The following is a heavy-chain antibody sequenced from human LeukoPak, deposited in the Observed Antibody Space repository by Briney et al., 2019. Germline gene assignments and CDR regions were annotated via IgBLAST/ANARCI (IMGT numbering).Heavy chain of an antibody. D-gene: IGHD3-10*02. CDR2: INQDGTEK. V-gene: IGHV3-7*01. CDR3: AELGITMIGGV. Sequence: GGSLRLSCAASGFTFTTYWMTWVRQAPGKGLEWVANINQDGTEKYYVDSVKGRFTISRDNAKNSLYLQMNSLGAEDTAVYYCAELGITMIGGVWGKGTTVTISS. J-gene: IGHJ6*04. CDR1: GFTFTTYW.